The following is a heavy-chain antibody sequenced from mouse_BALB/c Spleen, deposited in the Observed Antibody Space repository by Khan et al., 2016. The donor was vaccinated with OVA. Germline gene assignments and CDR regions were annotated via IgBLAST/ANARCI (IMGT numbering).Heavy chain of an antibody. D-gene: IGHD2-14*01. CDR1: GYSFTLYY. Sequence: EVQLQQSGPDLVKPGASVKISCKASGYSFTLYYMTWVKQSHGKSLEWIGRVNPNTGGSDYNQEFKGKAILTVDKSSNTAYMKLHSLTSEDSAVYYCARGYDFFAYWGQGTLVTVSA. CDR2: VNPNTGGS. V-gene: IGHV1-26*01. J-gene: IGHJ3*01. CDR3: ARGYDFFAY.